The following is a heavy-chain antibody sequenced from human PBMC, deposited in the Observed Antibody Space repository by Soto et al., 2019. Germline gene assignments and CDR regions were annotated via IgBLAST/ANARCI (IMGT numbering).Heavy chain of an antibody. J-gene: IGHJ4*02. D-gene: IGHD2-15*01. Sequence: GGSLRLSCAASGFTFDDYAMHWVRQAPGKGLEWVSGISWNSGSIGYADSVKGRFTISRDNAKNSLYLQMNSLRAEDTALYYCVKDMRGSRYCSGGSCYPYYFDYWGQGTLVTVSS. CDR1: GFTFDDYA. CDR2: ISWNSGSI. CDR3: VKDMRGSRYCSGGSCYPYYFDY. V-gene: IGHV3-9*01.